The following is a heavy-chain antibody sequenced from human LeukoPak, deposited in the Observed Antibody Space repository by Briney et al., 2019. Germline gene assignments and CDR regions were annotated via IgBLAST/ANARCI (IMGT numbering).Heavy chain of an antibody. CDR1: GFTLSGYG. CDR2: ISYDGTNK. J-gene: IGHJ4*02. V-gene: IGHV3-30*03. CDR3: AREHYHFDY. Sequence: GRSLRLSCAASGFTLSGYGMHWVRQAPGKGLEWVAVISYDGTNKYYADSVKGRFTISRDNSKNTLYLEMNSLRAEDTAVYYCAREHYHFDYWGQGTLVTVSS. D-gene: IGHD1-26*01.